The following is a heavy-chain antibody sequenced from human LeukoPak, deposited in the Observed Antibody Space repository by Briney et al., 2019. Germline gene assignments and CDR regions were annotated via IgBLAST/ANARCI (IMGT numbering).Heavy chain of an antibody. D-gene: IGHD2-2*01. CDR3: ARDRGGIVVVPAADVSYYYYYGMDV. J-gene: IGHJ6*02. Sequence: PSETLSLTCAVSGGSISSTNWWSWVRQSPGKGLEWIGEIYHSGSTNYNPSLKSRVTISVDKSKNQFSLKLTSVTAADTALYYCARDRGGIVVVPAADVSYYYYYGMDVWGQGTTVTVSS. CDR1: GGSISSTNW. V-gene: IGHV4-4*02. CDR2: IYHSGST.